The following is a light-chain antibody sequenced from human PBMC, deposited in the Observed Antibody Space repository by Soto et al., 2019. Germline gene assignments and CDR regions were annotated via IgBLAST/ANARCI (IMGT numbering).Light chain of an antibody. J-gene: IGKJ4*01. Sequence: EIVLTQSPDTLSLSPGERAALSCRASQSVSSYLAWYQQKPGQAPRLLIYDASNRATGIPARFSGSGSGTDFTLTISSLEPEDFAVYYCQQRSNWRGLTFGGGTKVDIK. CDR2: DAS. V-gene: IGKV3-11*01. CDR1: QSVSSY. CDR3: QQRSNWRGLT.